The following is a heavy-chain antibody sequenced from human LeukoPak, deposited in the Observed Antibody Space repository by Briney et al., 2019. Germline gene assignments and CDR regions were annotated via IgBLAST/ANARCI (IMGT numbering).Heavy chain of an antibody. CDR2: IKQDGSEK. V-gene: IGHV3-7*03. CDR3: AKGSANCGGDCYSGDAFDI. Sequence: GGSLRLSCAASGFTFSSYWMSWVRQAPGKGLEWVANIKQDGSEKYYVDSVKGRFTISRDNAKNSLYLQMNSLRAEDMALYYCAKGSANCGGDCYSGDAFDIWGQGTMVTVSS. J-gene: IGHJ3*02. CDR1: GFTFSSYW. D-gene: IGHD2-21*02.